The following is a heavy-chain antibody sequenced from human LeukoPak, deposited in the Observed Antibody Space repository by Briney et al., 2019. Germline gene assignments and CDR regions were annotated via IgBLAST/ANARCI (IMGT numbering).Heavy chain of an antibody. J-gene: IGHJ4*02. CDR2: ISSSSSYI. CDR1: GFTFSSYS. CDR3: AKNLWFGELLPDY. V-gene: IGHV3-21*04. Sequence: GGSLRLSCAASGFTFSSYSMNWVRQAPGKGLEWVSSISSSSSYIYYADSVKGRFTISRDNSKNTLYLQMNSLRAEDTAVYYCAKNLWFGELLPDYWGQGTLVTVSS. D-gene: IGHD3-10*01.